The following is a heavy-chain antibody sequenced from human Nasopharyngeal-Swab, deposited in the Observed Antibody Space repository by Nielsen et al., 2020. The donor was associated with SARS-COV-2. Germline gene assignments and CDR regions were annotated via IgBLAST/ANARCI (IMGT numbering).Heavy chain of an antibody. CDR2: ISAYNGNT. Sequence: ASVKVSCKASGYTLISYGISWVRQAPGQGLEWMGWISAYNGNTNYAQKLQGRVTMTTDTSTSTAYMELRSLRSDDTAVYYCAGYDILTGSMDVWGQGTTVTVSS. J-gene: IGHJ6*02. CDR1: GYTLISYG. V-gene: IGHV1-18*01. D-gene: IGHD3-9*01. CDR3: AGYDILTGSMDV.